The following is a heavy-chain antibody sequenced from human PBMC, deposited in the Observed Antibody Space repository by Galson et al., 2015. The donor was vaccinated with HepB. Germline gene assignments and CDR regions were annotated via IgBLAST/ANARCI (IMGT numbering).Heavy chain of an antibody. J-gene: IGHJ4*02. D-gene: IGHD1-26*01. CDR3: AKDEWAGMGATLTDY. CDR2: ISGSGGST. CDR1: GFTFSSYA. V-gene: IGHV3-23*01. Sequence: SLRLSCAASGFTFSSYAMSWVRQAPGKGLEWVSAISGSGGSTYYADSVKGRFTISRDNSKNTLYLQMNSLRAEDTAVYYCAKDEWAGMGATLTDYWGQGTLVTVSS.